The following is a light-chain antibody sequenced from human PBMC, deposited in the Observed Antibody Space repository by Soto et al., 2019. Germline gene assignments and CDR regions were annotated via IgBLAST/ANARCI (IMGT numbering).Light chain of an antibody. V-gene: IGLV2-14*03. CDR2: DVI. Sequence: QSVLTQPASVSDSPGQSITISCIGTSSDIGAFNHVSWHQQHPGKAPKHIIYDVINRTSGVSNRFSGSKTGNTASLIISGLQAEDEADDYCSSYTSSSSDVFGSGTKVTVL. CDR3: SSYTSSSSDV. CDR1: SSDIGAFNH. J-gene: IGLJ1*01.